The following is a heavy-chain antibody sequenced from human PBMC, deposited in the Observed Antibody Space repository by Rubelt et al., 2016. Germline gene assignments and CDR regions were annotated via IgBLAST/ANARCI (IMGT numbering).Heavy chain of an antibody. CDR2: INTDGST. Sequence: GKGLVWVSRINTDGSTSYADSVKGRFTISRDNAKNTLFLQMNSLRAEDTAVYYCARGFEGQRGLNYWGQGTLVTVSS. J-gene: IGHJ4*02. D-gene: IGHD3-9*01. CDR3: ARGFEGQRGLNY. V-gene: IGHV3-74*01.